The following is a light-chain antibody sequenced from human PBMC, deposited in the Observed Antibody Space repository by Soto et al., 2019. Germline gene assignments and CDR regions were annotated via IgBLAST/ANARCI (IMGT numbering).Light chain of an antibody. J-gene: IGKJ5*01. CDR3: QHRYSMPIA. CDR1: QNIIRH. Sequence: DIQVTQSPSSLSAAVGDGLTITFRASQNIIRHLNWYQHKPGRAPRLVIYAASTLQSGVPSRFTGIGSGTDFTLTISGLHPEDFATYYCQHRYSMPIAFGQGTRVDIK. V-gene: IGKV1-39*01. CDR2: AAS.